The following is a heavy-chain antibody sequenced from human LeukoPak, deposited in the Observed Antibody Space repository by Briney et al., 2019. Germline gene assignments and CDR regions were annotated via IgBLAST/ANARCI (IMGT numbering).Heavy chain of an antibody. CDR1: GGSFSGYY. Sequence: PSETLSLTCAVYGGSFSGYYWSWIRQPPGKGLEWIGEINHSGSTNYNPSLKSRVTISVDTSKNQFSLKLSSVTAADTAVYYCARRREPHYYGSGSYYSRSGSFDYWGQGTLVTVSS. V-gene: IGHV4-34*01. CDR3: ARRREPHYYGSGSYYSRSGSFDY. CDR2: INHSGST. J-gene: IGHJ4*02. D-gene: IGHD3-10*01.